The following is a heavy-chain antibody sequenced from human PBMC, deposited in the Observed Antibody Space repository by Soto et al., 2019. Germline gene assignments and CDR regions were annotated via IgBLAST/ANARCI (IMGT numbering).Heavy chain of an antibody. J-gene: IGHJ6*03. CDR1: GFTFSSYW. Sequence: GGSLRLSCAASGFTFSSYWMHWVRQAPGKGLVWVSRINSDGSSTSYADSVKSRFTISRDNAKNTLYLQMNSLRAEDTAVYYCARDYYYYYMDVWGKGTTVTVSS. CDR3: ARDYYYYYMDV. CDR2: INSDGSST. V-gene: IGHV3-74*01.